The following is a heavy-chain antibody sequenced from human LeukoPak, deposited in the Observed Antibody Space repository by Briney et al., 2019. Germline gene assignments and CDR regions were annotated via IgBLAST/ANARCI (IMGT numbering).Heavy chain of an antibody. J-gene: IGHJ5*02. CDR3: ARTPPRNYYGSGSYSGRTSNWFDP. CDR1: GGSISSYY. D-gene: IGHD3-10*01. Sequence: SETLSLTCTVSGGSISSYYWSWIRQPPGKGLEWIGYIYYSGSTNYNPSLKSRVTISVDTSKNQFSLKLSSVTAADTAVYYFARTPPRNYYGSGSYSGRTSNWFDPWGQGTLVTVSS. CDR2: IYYSGST. V-gene: IGHV4-59*12.